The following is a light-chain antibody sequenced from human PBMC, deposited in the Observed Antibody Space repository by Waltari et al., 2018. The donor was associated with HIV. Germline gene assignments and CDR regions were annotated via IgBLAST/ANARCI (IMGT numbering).Light chain of an antibody. Sequence: QSALTQPRSVSGSPGQSVTISCPGTRRDVGGYNFVSWYQHHPNKGPKLLLYDVNKRPSGVPDRFSGSKSGNTASLTISGLQAEDEADYYCCSYADTYFVLFGGRTKLTVL. CDR2: DVN. V-gene: IGLV2-11*01. CDR1: RRDVGGYNF. CDR3: CSYADTYFVL. J-gene: IGLJ2*01.